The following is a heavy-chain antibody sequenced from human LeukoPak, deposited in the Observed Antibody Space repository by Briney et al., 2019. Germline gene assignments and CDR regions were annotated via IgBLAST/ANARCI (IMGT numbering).Heavy chain of an antibody. CDR2: VNHGGTT. J-gene: IGHJ4*02. CDR1: GDSISSYY. D-gene: IGHD4-17*01. CDR3: ARVVYGDSSKDFDY. V-gene: IGHV4-34*01. Sequence: PSETLSLTCTVSGDSISSYYWSWIRQPPGRGLEWIGEVNHGGTTNYNPSLKSRVIISADTSKNQFSLKLNSVTAADTAVYYCARVVYGDSSKDFDYWGQGTLVTVSS.